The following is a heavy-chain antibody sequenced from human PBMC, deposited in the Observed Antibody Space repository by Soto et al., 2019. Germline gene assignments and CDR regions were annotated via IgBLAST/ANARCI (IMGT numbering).Heavy chain of an antibody. V-gene: IGHV1-18*01. J-gene: IGHJ6*02. CDR3: ASDQDRRGGYYGMDV. CDR1: GYTFTSYG. D-gene: IGHD1-26*01. Sequence: QVQLVQSGAEVKKPGASVKVSCKASGYTFTSYGISWVRQAPGQGLEWMGWISAYNGNTNYAQKLQGRVTMTTDTTTSTANMERRRLTADDTAVYYWASDQDRRGGYYGMDVWGQGTTVTVSS. CDR2: ISAYNGNT.